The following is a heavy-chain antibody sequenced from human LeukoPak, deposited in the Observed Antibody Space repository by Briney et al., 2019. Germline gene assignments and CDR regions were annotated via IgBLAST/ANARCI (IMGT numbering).Heavy chain of an antibody. CDR2: IKQDGSEK. CDR3: ARDYGDYTWYSDL. CDR1: GFMFSIYW. Sequence: PGGSLRLSCAASGFMFSIYWMRWVRQAPGKGLEWVANIKQDGSEKNYVDSVKGRFTISRDNAKNSLFLQMDSLRAEDSAVYYCARDYGDYTWYSDLWGRGTLVTVSS. J-gene: IGHJ2*01. V-gene: IGHV3-7*01. D-gene: IGHD4-17*01.